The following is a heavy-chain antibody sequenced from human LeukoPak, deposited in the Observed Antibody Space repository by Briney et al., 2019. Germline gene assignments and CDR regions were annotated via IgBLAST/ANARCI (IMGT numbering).Heavy chain of an antibody. J-gene: IGHJ5*02. CDR1: GGSISSYY. Sequence: SETLSLTCTVSGGSISSYYWSWIRQPPGKGLEWIGYIYYSGSTNYSPSLKSRVTISVDTSKNQFSLKLSSVTAADTAVYYCARGDYSSSWYEYNWFDPWGQGTLVTVSS. V-gene: IGHV4-59*08. CDR2: IYYSGST. CDR3: ARGDYSSSWYEYNWFDP. D-gene: IGHD6-13*01.